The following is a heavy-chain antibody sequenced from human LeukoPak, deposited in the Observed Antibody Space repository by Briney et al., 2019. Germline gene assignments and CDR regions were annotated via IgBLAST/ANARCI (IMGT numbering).Heavy chain of an antibody. CDR3: SGDYLGLEGG. CDR2: IRSKANSYAT. CDR1: GFAFSDSV. Sequence: GGSLKLSCAASGFAFSDSVIHSVRQASGKGLEWVGRIRSKANSYATTYAASVKGRFTISRDDSKNTAFLQMNSLKTEDTALYYCSGDYLGLEGGWGQGTLVSVSS. J-gene: IGHJ4*02. V-gene: IGHV3-73*01. D-gene: IGHD2-21*01.